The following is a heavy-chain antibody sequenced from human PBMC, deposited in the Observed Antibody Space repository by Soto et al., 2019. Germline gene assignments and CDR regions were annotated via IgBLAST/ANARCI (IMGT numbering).Heavy chain of an antibody. J-gene: IGHJ6*02. CDR1: GGSISSSSYY. D-gene: IGHD3-9*01. Sequence: PSETLSLTCSVSGGSISSSSYYWGWIRQPPGKGLEWIGSIYYSGSIYYNPSLKSQVTISVDTSKNQFSLKLSSVTAADTAVYYCARHDGLRYFDWASYYYYGMDVWGQGTTVTVSS. CDR3: ARHDGLRYFDWASYYYYGMDV. CDR2: IYYSGSI. V-gene: IGHV4-39*01.